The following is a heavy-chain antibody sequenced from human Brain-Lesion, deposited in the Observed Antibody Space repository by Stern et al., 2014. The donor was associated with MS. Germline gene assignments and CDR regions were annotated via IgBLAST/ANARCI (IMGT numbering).Heavy chain of an antibody. Sequence: EVQLVESGAEVKKPGESLKISCEASGYLFDDYWIGWVRQMSGRGLELVAIIFPRDSNTRYSPSVQGQVTISADKPITPAYLQWGTLKPSDTAMYYCARSPATPSGYDRFDYWGQGALVTVSS. V-gene: IGHV5-51*04. CDR1: GYLFDDYW. CDR2: IFPRDSNT. J-gene: IGHJ4*02. D-gene: IGHD5-12*01. CDR3: ARSPATPSGYDRFDY.